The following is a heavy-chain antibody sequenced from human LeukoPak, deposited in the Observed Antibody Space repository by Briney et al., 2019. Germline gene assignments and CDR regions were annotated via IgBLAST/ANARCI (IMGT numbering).Heavy chain of an antibody. CDR2: IYYSGST. D-gene: IGHD6-13*01. CDR1: GGSISSSSYY. CDR3: ARYSSSWLTLDY. Sequence: SETLSLTCTVSGGSISSSSYYWGWIRQPPEKGLEWIGSIYYSGSTYYNPSLKSRVTISVDTSKNQFSLKLSSVTAADTAVYYCARYSSSWLTLDYWGQGTLVTVSS. J-gene: IGHJ4*02. V-gene: IGHV4-39*01.